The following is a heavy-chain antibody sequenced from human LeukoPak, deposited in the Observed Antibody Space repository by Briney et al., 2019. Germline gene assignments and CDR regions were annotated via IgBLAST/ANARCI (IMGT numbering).Heavy chain of an antibody. Sequence: GGSLRLSCAASGFTFTSQGMAWVRQAPAKGLEWVSAITGSGDNTYYADSVKGRFTISRNNSKNTLYLQMNSLSAEDTAVYYCAKMQGCFDLWGRGTLVTVSS. CDR3: AKMQGCFDL. CDR2: ITGSGDNT. CDR1: GFTFTSQG. J-gene: IGHJ2*01. V-gene: IGHV3-23*01.